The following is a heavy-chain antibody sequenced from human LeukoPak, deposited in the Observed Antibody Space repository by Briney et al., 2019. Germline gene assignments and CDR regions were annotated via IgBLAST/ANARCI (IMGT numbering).Heavy chain of an antibody. V-gene: IGHV5-51*01. D-gene: IGHD5-18*01. CDR1: GYSFTSYW. Sequence: GESLKISCKGSGYSFTSYWIGWVRQMPGKGLEWMGIIYPGDSDTRYSPSFQGQVTISADKSISTAYLQWSSLKASDTAMYYCARQGSGYSPTYYYYMDVWGKGTTVTISS. CDR3: ARQGSGYSPTYYYYMDV. CDR2: IYPGDSDT. J-gene: IGHJ6*03.